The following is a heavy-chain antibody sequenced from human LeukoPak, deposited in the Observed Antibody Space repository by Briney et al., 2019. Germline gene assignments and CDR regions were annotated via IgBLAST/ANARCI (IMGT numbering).Heavy chain of an antibody. Sequence: GGSLRLSCAASGFTFSSYAMSWVRQAPGKGLEWVSAISGSGGSTYYADSVKGRFTISRDNSKNTLYLQMDSLRAEDTAVYYCAKDPSGSGSFDYWGQGTLVTVSS. D-gene: IGHD3-10*01. CDR1: GFTFSSYA. CDR2: ISGSGGST. V-gene: IGHV3-23*01. J-gene: IGHJ4*02. CDR3: AKDPSGSGSFDY.